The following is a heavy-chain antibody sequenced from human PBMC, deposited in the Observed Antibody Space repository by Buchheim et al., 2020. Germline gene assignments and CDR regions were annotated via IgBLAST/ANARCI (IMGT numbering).Heavy chain of an antibody. CDR2: INQDGSDK. CDR1: GFTFYSSW. J-gene: IGHJ4*02. V-gene: IGHV3-7*01. Sequence: EVQLVESGGGLVQPGGSLRLACAASGFTFYSSWMSWVRQAPGKGLEWVAHINQDGSDKQYVDSLKGRFTISRDNARHSLSLQMNSLRAEDTAVYYCASLAYDSSGYHQFLHYWGQGTL. CDR3: ASLAYDSSGYHQFLHY. D-gene: IGHD3-22*01.